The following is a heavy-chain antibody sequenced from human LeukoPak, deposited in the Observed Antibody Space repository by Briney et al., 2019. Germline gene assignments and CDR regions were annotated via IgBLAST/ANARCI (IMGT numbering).Heavy chain of an antibody. CDR1: GGTFSSYA. Sequence: ASVKVSCKASGGTFSSYAISWVRQAPGQGLEWMGGIIPIFGTANYAQKFQGRVTITADESTSTAYMELSSLRSEDTAVYYCARSNYGSGSPYNWFDPWGQGTLVTVSS. CDR3: ARSNYGSGSPYNWFDP. CDR2: IIPIFGTA. J-gene: IGHJ5*02. V-gene: IGHV1-69*13. D-gene: IGHD3-10*01.